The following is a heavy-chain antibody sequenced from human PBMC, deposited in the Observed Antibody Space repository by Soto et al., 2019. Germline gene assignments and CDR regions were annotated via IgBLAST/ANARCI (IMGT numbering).Heavy chain of an antibody. Sequence: GEDLKISCKASGYSFTSYWLGWVRQMPGTGLECMGIIYPSDSDTSYSPSFQGQATISVDKSISTAYLQWSSLKASDTAMYYCLRVTGASTNYFDDWGQGGRVTVS. CDR2: IYPSDSDT. D-gene: IGHD2-21*02. CDR3: LRVTGASTNYFDD. J-gene: IGHJ4*01. V-gene: IGHV5-51*01. CDR1: GYSFTSYW.